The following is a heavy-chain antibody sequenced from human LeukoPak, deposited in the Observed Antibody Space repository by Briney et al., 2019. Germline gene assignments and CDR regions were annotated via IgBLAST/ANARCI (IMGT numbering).Heavy chain of an antibody. Sequence: GGSLRLSCAASGFTLSSYGMYWVRQAPGKGLEHVSGISSNGVYTYYANSVKGRFTISRDNSKNMLYLQMGSLRAEDMAVYHCARGPTVTTFNAFDVWGQGTMVTVSS. D-gene: IGHD4-17*01. CDR2: ISSNGVYT. CDR1: GFTLSSYG. V-gene: IGHV3-64*01. CDR3: ARGPTVTTFNAFDV. J-gene: IGHJ3*01.